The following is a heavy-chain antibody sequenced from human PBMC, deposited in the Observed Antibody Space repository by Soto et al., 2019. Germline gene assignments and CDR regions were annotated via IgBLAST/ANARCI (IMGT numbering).Heavy chain of an antibody. CDR1: GYTFTSYD. CDR3: AKYPPLSKSITISEVVTQSRTINWSDP. J-gene: IGHJ5*02. Sequence: QVQLVQSGAEVKKPGASVKVSCKASGYTFTSYDINWVRQATGQGLEWMGWMNPNSGNTGYAQKFQGRVTKTRNTTISTAYMELTNLRSEDTALYYSAKYPPLSKSITISEVVTQSRTINWSDPWRHGTLVTVSS. D-gene: IGHD3-3*01. CDR2: MNPNSGNT. V-gene: IGHV1-8*01.